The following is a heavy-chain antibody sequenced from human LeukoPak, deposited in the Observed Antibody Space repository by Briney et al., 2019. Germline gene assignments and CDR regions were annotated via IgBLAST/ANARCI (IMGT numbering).Heavy chain of an antibody. CDR1: GGSISSYY. CDR3: ARVGCSSTSCYYYYGMDV. Sequence: SETLFLTCTVSGGSISSYYWSWIRQPPGKGLEWIGYIYYSGSTNYNPSLKSRVTISVDTSKNQFSLKLSSVTAADTAVYYCARVGCSSTSCYYYYGMDVWGQGTTVTVSS. V-gene: IGHV4-59*01. J-gene: IGHJ6*02. CDR2: IYYSGST. D-gene: IGHD2-2*01.